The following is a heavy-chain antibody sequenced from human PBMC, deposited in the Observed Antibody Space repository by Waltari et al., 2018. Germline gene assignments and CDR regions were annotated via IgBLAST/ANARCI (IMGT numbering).Heavy chain of an antibody. CDR1: GYSFTSHW. J-gene: IGHJ4*02. Sequence: EVQLVQSGAEVKKPGESLKISCQGSGYSFTSHWIAWVRQMPGKAPEWMVNIKPAYADNRYSPSFQGQVTISADKSISTAYLQWSSLKASDTAMYYCARRYCSGARCLYFDHWGQGTLVTVSS. CDR3: ARRYCSGARCLYFDH. CDR2: IKPAYADN. D-gene: IGHD2-15*01. V-gene: IGHV5-51*01.